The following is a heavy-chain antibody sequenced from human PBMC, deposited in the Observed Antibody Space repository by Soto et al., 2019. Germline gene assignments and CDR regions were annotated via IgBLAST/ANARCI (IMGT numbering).Heavy chain of an antibody. J-gene: IGHJ5*02. CDR1: GGSISSYY. D-gene: IGHD1-26*01. Sequence: QVQLQESGPGLVKPSETLSLTCTVSGGSISSYYWRWIRQPPGKGLEWIGYIYYSGSTNYNPSLKSRVTITVDTSKNQFSLKLSSVTAADTAVYYCARHRSGSYDWFDPWGQGTLVTVSS. V-gene: IGHV4-59*08. CDR3: ARHRSGSYDWFDP. CDR2: IYYSGST.